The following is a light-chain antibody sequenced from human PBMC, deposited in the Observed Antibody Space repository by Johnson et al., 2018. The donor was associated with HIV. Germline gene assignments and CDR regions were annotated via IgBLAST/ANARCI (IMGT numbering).Light chain of an antibody. CDR2: DRN. CDR3: GTWDSSLSIYV. Sequence: QSVLTQPPSVSAASGQKVTISCSGTTSNIGDNSVSWYQQVPWTAPKLLIYDRNMRPSGIPDRFSASKSGTTATLAITGLQTGDEADYYCGTWDSSLSIYVFASGTTVTVL. J-gene: IGLJ1*01. CDR1: TSNIGDNS. V-gene: IGLV1-51*01.